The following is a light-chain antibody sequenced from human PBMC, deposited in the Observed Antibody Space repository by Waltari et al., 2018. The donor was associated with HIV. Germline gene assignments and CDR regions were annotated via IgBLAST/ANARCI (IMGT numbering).Light chain of an antibody. J-gene: IGLJ2*01. Sequence: SYVLTQPPSVSVAPGKTARITCGGNNIGSKSVHWYQQKPGQAPVLVIYDASDRPSGIPEGFSGSNSGNTATLTISRVEGGDEADYYCQVWDSDSDHVVFGGGTKLTVL. V-gene: IGLV3-21*04. CDR2: DAS. CDR3: QVWDSDSDHVV. CDR1: NIGSKS.